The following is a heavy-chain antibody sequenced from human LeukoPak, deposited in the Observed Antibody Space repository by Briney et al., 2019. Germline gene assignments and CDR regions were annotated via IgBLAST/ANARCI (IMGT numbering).Heavy chain of an antibody. CDR2: ISDSGNT. J-gene: IGHJ4*02. D-gene: IGHD3-3*01. V-gene: IGHV4-31*03. CDR1: GASTRSGGYY. CDR3: ARVAEIDFWSGYHFDY. Sequence: SETLSLTCTVFGASTRSGGYYWTWIRQHPGKGLEWIGYISDSGNTYYNPSLKSRVAISLDTSENQFSLKLTSVTAADTAVYYCARVAEIDFWSGYHFDYWGQGTLVTVSS.